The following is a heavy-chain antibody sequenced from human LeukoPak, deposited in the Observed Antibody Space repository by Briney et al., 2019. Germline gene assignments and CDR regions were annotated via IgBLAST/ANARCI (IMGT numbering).Heavy chain of an antibody. V-gene: IGHV3-33*01. CDR1: GISFSSHG. CDR3: ARARNDYYSNGFSFLDY. Sequence: GTSLRLSCTASGISFSSHGIHWVRQAPGKGLEWVAVIWYDGSNIYYADSVKGRFTISRDNSKNTLYLQMNSLRAEDTALYYCARARNDYYSNGFSFLDYWGQGTPVTVSS. D-gene: IGHD3-22*01. CDR2: IWYDGSNI. J-gene: IGHJ4*02.